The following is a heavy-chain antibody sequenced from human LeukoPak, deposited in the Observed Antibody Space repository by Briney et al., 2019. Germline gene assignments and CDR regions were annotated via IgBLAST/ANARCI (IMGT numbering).Heavy chain of an antibody. CDR3: ARSRLRSSSWYKVSGFDP. CDR1: GYTFTGYY. V-gene: IGHV1-2*02. J-gene: IGHJ5*02. CDR2: INPNSGCR. D-gene: IGHD6-13*01. Sequence: GSSVKVSCKASGYTFTGYYMHWVRQAPGQGREWMGWINPNSGCRNYAQKYQGRVTMTRDTSISTAYMELSRLRSDDTAVYYCARSRLRSSSWYKVSGFDPWGQGTLVTVSS.